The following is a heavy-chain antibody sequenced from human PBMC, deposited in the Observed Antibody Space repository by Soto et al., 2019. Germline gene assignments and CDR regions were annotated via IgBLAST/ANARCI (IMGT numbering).Heavy chain of an antibody. CDR2: IYYSGST. V-gene: IGHV4-39*01. J-gene: IGHJ4*02. D-gene: IGHD3-22*01. Sequence: SETLSLTCTVSGGSISSSSYYWGWIRQPPGKGLEWIGSIYYSGSTYYNPSLKSRVTISVDTSKNQFSLKLSSVTAADTAVYYCARRRRGTVYYYDSSGYFDYWGQGTLVTVSS. CDR1: GGSISSSSYY. CDR3: ARRRRGTVYYYDSSGYFDY.